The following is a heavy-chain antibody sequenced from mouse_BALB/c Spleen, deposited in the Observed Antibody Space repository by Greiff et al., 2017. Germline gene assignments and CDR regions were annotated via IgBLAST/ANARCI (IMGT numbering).Heavy chain of an antibody. V-gene: IGHV3-2*02. Sequence: EVQLQQSGPGLVKPSQSLSLTCTVTGYSITSDYAWNWIRQFPGNKLEWMGYISYSGSTSYNPSLKSRISITRDTSKNQFFLQLNSVTTEDTATYYCARGAYYRYGPFAYWGQGTLVTVSA. CDR2: ISYSGST. J-gene: IGHJ3*01. CDR3: ARGAYYRYGPFAY. D-gene: IGHD2-14*01. CDR1: GYSITSDYA.